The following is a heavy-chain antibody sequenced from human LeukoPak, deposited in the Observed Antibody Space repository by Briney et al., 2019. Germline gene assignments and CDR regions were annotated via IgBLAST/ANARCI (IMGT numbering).Heavy chain of an antibody. J-gene: IGHJ4*02. CDR2: INPSGGST. D-gene: IGHD6-19*01. Sequence: ASVKVSCKASGYTFTSYHMHWVRQAPGQGLEWMGIINPSGGSTSYAQKFQGRVTMTRDTSTGTVYMELSSLRSEDTGVYYCARDWGIAVAGTGHIDYWGQGTLVTVSS. V-gene: IGHV1-46*01. CDR3: ARDWGIAVAGTGHIDY. CDR1: GYTFTSYH.